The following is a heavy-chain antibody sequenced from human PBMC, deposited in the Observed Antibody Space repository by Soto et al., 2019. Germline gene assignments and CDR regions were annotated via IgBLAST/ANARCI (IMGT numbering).Heavy chain of an antibody. CDR3: ARGETQQQRDY. V-gene: IGHV4-4*02. J-gene: IGHJ4*02. D-gene: IGHD6-13*01. CDR1: GDSITSDKW. CDR2: IYHSGST. Sequence: PSETLSLTCAVSGDSITSDKWWSWIRLPPGKGLQWIGEIYHSGSTKYNPSLKSRVIISVDKSKNQFSLKLSSVTDADTAVYYCARGETQQQRDYWGQGTLVTVSS.